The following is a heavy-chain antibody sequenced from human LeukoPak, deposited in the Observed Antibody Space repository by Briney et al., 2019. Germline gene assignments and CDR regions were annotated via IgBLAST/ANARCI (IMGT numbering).Heavy chain of an antibody. CDR1: GGTFSSYA. CDR3: ARGPNSSGYYTYYYYGRDV. CDR2: IIPIFGTA. Sequence: SVKVSCKASGGTFSSYAISWVRQAPGQGLEWMGGIIPIFGTANYAQKFQGRVTITADESTSTAYMELSSLRSEDTAVYYCARGPNSSGYYTYYYYGRDVGGKGTTVTVSS. D-gene: IGHD3-22*01. J-gene: IGHJ6*04. V-gene: IGHV1-69*01.